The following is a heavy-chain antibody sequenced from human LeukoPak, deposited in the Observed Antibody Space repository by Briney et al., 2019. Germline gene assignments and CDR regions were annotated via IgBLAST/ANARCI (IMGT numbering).Heavy chain of an antibody. CDR1: GYTFTSYG. CDR3: ARDGLNNWYSGSPSVDY. Sequence: ASVKVSCKASGYTFTSYGISWVRQAPGQGLEWMGWISAYNGNTNYAQKLRGRVTMTTDTSTSTAYMELRSLRSDDTAVYYCARDGLNNWYSGSPSVDYWGQGTLVTVSS. D-gene: IGHD1-26*01. CDR2: ISAYNGNT. V-gene: IGHV1-18*01. J-gene: IGHJ4*02.